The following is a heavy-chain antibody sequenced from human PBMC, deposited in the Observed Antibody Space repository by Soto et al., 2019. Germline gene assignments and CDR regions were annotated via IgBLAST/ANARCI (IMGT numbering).Heavy chain of an antibody. CDR2: ISYDGSNK. Sequence: PGGSLRLSCAAAGFTLSSYGMHWVRQAPGKGLEWVAVISYDGSNKYYADSVKGRFTISRDNSKNTLYLQRSSRRAEDTAVYYCAKFVAQRYARGYSYGWADYYGMDVWGQGTTVTVSS. D-gene: IGHD5-18*01. J-gene: IGHJ6*02. CDR1: GFTLSSYG. V-gene: IGHV3-30*18. CDR3: AKFVAQRYARGYSYGWADYYGMDV.